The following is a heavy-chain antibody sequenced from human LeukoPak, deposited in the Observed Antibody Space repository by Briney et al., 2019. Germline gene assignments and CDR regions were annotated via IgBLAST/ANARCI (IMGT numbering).Heavy chain of an antibody. D-gene: IGHD6-13*01. V-gene: IGHV3-23*01. Sequence: GGSLRLSCATSGFIFSTYALSWVLQAPGKGLEWASSISGSGGSTYHADSVKGRFTISRDSSKNTLYLQMNSLRAEDTAIYYCARVIRAAPGKGYFDYWGQGTLVTVSS. CDR3: ARVIRAAPGKGYFDY. J-gene: IGHJ4*02. CDR2: ISGSGGST. CDR1: GFIFSTYA.